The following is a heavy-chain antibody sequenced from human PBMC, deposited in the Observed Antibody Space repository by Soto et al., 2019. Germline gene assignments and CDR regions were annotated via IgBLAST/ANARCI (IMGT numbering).Heavy chain of an antibody. J-gene: IGHJ4*02. CDR2: INAGNGNT. Sequence: QVQLVQSGAEVKKPGASVKVSCKASGYTFTSYAMHWVRQAPGQRLEWMGWINAGNGNTKYSQKFQGRVTITRDTSASTAYMELSSLRSDDTAVYYCARDSPIFDYWGQGTLVTDSS. CDR3: ARDSPIFDY. V-gene: IGHV1-3*01. CDR1: GYTFTSYA.